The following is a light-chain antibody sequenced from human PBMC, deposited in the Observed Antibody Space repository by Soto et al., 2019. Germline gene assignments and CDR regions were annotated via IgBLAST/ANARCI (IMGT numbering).Light chain of an antibody. V-gene: IGKV3-15*01. CDR2: DTS. Sequence: VMTQSPATLSVSPGDRAILSCRASQSVRSNLAWYQQKPGQAPRLLIFDTSVGATGVPARFSGSGFGTEFTLTISSLQSEDFAVYYCQQYADWPQLTFGARTRVDIK. CDR1: QSVRSN. J-gene: IGKJ4*01. CDR3: QQYADWPQLT.